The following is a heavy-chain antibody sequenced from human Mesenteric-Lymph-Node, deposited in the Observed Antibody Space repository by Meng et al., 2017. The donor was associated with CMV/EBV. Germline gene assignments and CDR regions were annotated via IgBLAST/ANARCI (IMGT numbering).Heavy chain of an antibody. V-gene: IGHV1-2*02. D-gene: IGHD2-2*01. CDR2: INPNSGGT. Sequence: ASVLVSCKAAGYTFTGYYMLWVRQAPGQGLEWMGWINPNSGGTNYAQKFQSRVTMTSDTSISTAYKELSRLRSDDTAVYYCARGYCSSTSCYGFDYWGQGTLVTVSS. CDR1: GYTFTGYY. CDR3: ARGYCSSTSCYGFDY. J-gene: IGHJ4*02.